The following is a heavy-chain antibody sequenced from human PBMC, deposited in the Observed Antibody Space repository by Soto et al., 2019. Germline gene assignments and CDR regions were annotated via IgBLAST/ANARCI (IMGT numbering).Heavy chain of an antibody. V-gene: IGHV3-53*04. D-gene: IGHD2-15*01. Sequence: GGSLRLSCAASGVTATAKYMNWVRQAPGGVLEWVAVIYNSGSTYHADSVKGRFTISRHDSKNTLYLQMDSLRPEDTAVYYCARGVVANYFDYWGQGTMVTVSS. J-gene: IGHJ4*02. CDR1: GVTATAKY. CDR2: IYNSGST. CDR3: ARGVVANYFDY.